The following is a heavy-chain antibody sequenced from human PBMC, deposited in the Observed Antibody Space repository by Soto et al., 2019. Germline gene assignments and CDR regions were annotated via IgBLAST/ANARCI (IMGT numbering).Heavy chain of an antibody. D-gene: IGHD3-16*02. CDR1: GDSVSSNSAA. Sequence: PSQTLSLTCAISGDSVSSNSAAWNWIRQSPSRGLEWLGRTYYRSKWYNDYAVSVKSRITINPDTSKNQFSLQLNSVTPEDTAVYYCARVRGYPHYYYYYMDVWGKGTTVTVSS. CDR3: ARVRGYPHYYYYYMDV. CDR2: TYYRSKWYN. V-gene: IGHV6-1*01. J-gene: IGHJ6*03.